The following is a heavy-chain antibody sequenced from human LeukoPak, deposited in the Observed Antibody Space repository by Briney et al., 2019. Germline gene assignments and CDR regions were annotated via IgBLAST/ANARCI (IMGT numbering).Heavy chain of an antibody. D-gene: IGHD3-10*01. CDR3: ARTPLTMVGIYYFDY. J-gene: IGHJ4*02. Sequence: SETLSLTCTVSGGSISSYYWGWIRQPAGKGLEWIGRIYTSGSTNYNPSLKSRVTMSVDTSKNQFSLRLNSVTAADTAVYYCARTPLTMVGIYYFDYWGQGTLVTVSS. CDR1: GGSISSYY. V-gene: IGHV4-4*07. CDR2: IYTSGST.